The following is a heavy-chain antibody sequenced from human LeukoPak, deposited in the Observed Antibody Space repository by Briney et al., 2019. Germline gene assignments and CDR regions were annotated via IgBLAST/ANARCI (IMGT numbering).Heavy chain of an antibody. V-gene: IGHV3-23*01. CDR1: GFTFSSYA. CDR2: ISGSGGST. J-gene: IGHJ4*02. Sequence: PGGSLRLSCAASGFTFSSYAMSWVRQAPGKGLEWVSAISGSGGSTYYADSVKGRFTIPRDNSKNTLYLQMNSLRAEDTAVYYCAKDLVYFDWLLGINYFDYWGQGTLVTVSS. CDR3: AKDLVYFDWLLGINYFDY. D-gene: IGHD3-9*01.